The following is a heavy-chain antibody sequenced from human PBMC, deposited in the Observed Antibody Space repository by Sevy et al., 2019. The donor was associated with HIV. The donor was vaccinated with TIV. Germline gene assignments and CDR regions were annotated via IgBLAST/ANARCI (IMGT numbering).Heavy chain of an antibody. Sequence: SETLSLTCTVSGGSITSLYWNWIRQPPGKGLEWIANIYYNGHINYNPSLKRRVTLSLDTSKNQFSLRLSSVTAEDTAMYYCAGENAWGRGYSWGQGTLVTVSS. V-gene: IGHV4-59*08. D-gene: IGHD1-26*01. J-gene: IGHJ4*02. CDR1: GGSITSLY. CDR2: IYYNGHI. CDR3: AGENAWGRGYS.